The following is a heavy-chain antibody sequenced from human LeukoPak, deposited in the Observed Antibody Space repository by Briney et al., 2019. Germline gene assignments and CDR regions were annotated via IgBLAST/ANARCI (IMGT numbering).Heavy chain of an antibody. V-gene: IGHV4-61*02. CDR2: ISSSGST. J-gene: IGHJ3*02. CDR1: GDSISSGDYY. CDR3: ARAPYSYDSSGAFDI. D-gene: IGHD3-22*01. Sequence: TLSLTCTVSGDSISSGDYYWSWIRQPAGKGLEWIGRISSSGSTSYNPSLKSRVTISVDTSKNQFSLKLSSVTAADTAVYFCARAPYSYDSSGAFDIWGQGTMVTVSS.